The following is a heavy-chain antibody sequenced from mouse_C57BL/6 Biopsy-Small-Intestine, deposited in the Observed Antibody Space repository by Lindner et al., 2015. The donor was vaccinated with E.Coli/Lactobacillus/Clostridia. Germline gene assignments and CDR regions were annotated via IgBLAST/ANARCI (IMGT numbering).Heavy chain of an antibody. Sequence: VQLQESGPELVKPGASVKISCKASGYAFSSSWMNWVKQRPGKGLEWIGRIYPGDGDTNYNGKFKGKATLTADKSSNTVFMELSGLTSEDSAVYFCTRHARNWDYWGQGTTLTVSS. V-gene: IGHV1-82*01. CDR1: GYAFSSSW. J-gene: IGHJ2*01. D-gene: IGHD4-1*01. CDR3: TRHARNWDY. CDR2: IYPGDGDT.